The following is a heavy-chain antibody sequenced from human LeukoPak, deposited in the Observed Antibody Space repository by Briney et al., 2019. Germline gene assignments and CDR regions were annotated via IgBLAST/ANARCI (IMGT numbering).Heavy chain of an antibody. D-gene: IGHD4-11*01. V-gene: IGHV3-33*08. CDR1: GFTFSSYG. Sequence: GGSLRLSCTASGFTFSSYGMHWVRQAPGKGLEWVAVIWYDGSNKYYADSVKGRFTISRDNSKNTLYLQMNSLRAEDTAVYYCARTMTTVTTLDYWGQGTLVTVSS. J-gene: IGHJ4*02. CDR2: IWYDGSNK. CDR3: ARTMTTVTTLDY.